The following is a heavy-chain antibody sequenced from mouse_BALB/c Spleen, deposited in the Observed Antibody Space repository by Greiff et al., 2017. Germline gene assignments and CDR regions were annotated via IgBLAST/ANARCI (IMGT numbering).Heavy chain of an antibody. CDR3: TYYYGSRGYFDY. CDR1: GYTFTDYE. CDR2: IDPETGGT. Sequence: VKLQQSGAELVRPGASVTLSCKASGYTFTDYEMHWVKQTPVHGLEWIGAIDPETGGTAYNQKFKGKATLTADKSSSTAYMELRSLTSEDSAVYYCTYYYGSRGYFDYWGQGTTLTVSS. J-gene: IGHJ2*01. V-gene: IGHV1-15*01. D-gene: IGHD1-1*01.